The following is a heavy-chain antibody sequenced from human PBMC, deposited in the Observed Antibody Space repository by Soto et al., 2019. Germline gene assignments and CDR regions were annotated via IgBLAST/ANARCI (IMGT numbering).Heavy chain of an antibody. CDR2: IYYSGST. V-gene: IGHV4-61*01. CDR3: ARDGDDSSGYYIDY. Sequence: PSETLSLTCTVSGGSVSSGSYYWSWIRQPPGKGLEWIGYIYYSGSTNYNPSLKSRVTISVDTSKNQFSLKLSSVTAADTAVYYCARDGDDSSGYYIDYWGQGTLVTAPQ. CDR1: GGSVSSGSYY. J-gene: IGHJ4*02. D-gene: IGHD3-22*01.